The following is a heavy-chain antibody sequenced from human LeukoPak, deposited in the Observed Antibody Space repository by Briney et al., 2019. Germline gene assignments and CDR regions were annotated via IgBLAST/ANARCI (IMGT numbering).Heavy chain of an antibody. V-gene: IGHV3-7*03. D-gene: IGHD3-10*01. CDR2: INQDGSEK. CDR3: ARDPDMVRGVNFDY. J-gene: IGHJ4*02. CDR1: GLTFSSHW. Sequence: GGSLRHSCAASGLTFSSHWMNWVRQAPGKGLEWVANINQDGSEKYYVDSVKGRFTISRDNTKNSLYLQMNSLRAEDTAVYYCARDPDMVRGVNFDYWGQGTLVTVSS.